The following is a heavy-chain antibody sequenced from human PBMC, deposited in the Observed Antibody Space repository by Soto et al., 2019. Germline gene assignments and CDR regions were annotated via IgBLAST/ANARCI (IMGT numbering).Heavy chain of an antibody. Sequence: GASVKVSCKASGYTFTNYAIHWVRQAPGQRLEWMGWIDAGNGNTKYSQKFQGRVTFTRDTSASTVYMELSSLSSEDTAVFYCARDPRYYYGSGNYYTYYYGMDVWGQGTTVTVSS. CDR2: IDAGNGNT. CDR3: ARDPRYYYGSGNYYTYYYGMDV. D-gene: IGHD3-10*01. V-gene: IGHV1-3*01. J-gene: IGHJ6*02. CDR1: GYTFTNYA.